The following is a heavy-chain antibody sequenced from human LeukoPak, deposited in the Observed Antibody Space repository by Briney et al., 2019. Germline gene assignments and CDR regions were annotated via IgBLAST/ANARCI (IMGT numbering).Heavy chain of an antibody. V-gene: IGHV1-18*01. CDR2: ISAYNGNT. CDR1: GYTFTSYG. Sequence: GASVTVSCKASGYTFTSYGISWVRQAPGQGLEWMGWISAYNGNTNYAQKLQGRVTMTTGTSTSTAYMELSSLRSEDAAVYYCARGDSSGWYQYFDYWGQGTLVTVSS. D-gene: IGHD6-19*01. J-gene: IGHJ4*02. CDR3: ARGDSSGWYQYFDY.